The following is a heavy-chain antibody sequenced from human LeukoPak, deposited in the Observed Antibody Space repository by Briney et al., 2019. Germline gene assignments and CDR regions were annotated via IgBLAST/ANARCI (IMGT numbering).Heavy chain of an antibody. V-gene: IGHV3-30*02. CDR2: IRYHGSDE. CDR1: GFTFSNYG. Sequence: GGSLRLSCAASGFTFSNYGMHWVRQAPGKGLEWVAFIRYHGSDEYYADSVRGRFTISRDNSKNTLYLQMYSLRTEDTAVYYCAKIPKLEPSGLWGQGTLVTVSS. CDR3: AKIPKLEPSGL. D-gene: IGHD1-1*01. J-gene: IGHJ4*02.